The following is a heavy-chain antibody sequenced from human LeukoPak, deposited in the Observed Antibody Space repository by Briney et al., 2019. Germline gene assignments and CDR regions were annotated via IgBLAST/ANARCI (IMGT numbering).Heavy chain of an antibody. CDR2: INTNSGGT. D-gene: IGHD6-13*01. J-gene: IGHJ4*02. CDR1: GYTFTGYY. CDR3: TTNAAALDY. V-gene: IGHV1-2*02. Sequence: ASAKVSCKASGYTFTGYYMHWVPRAPGQELEWMGWINTNSGGTNYAQKFQGRVAMTRDTSISTAYVEVTRLTSDDTAVYYCTTNAAALDYWGQGTLVTVSS.